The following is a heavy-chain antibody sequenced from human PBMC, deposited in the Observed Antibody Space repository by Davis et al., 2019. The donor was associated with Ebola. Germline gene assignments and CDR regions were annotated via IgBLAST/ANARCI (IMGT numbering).Heavy chain of an antibody. CDR2: IIPILGIA. V-gene: IGHV1-69*10. CDR3: AREGFSSTSCQHYYYYGMDV. CDR1: GGTFISYA. Sequence: SVKVTCKASGGTFISYAISCVRQACREGVELLGGIIPILGIANYAQKFQGRVTITADKSTSTAYMELSSLRSEDTAVYYCAREGFSSTSCQHYYYYGMDVWGQGTTVTVSS. D-gene: IGHD2-2*01. J-gene: IGHJ6*02.